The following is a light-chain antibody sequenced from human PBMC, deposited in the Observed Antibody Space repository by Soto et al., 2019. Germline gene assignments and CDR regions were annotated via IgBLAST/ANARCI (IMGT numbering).Light chain of an antibody. CDR2: DVS. Sequence: QSVLTQPASVSGSPGQSITISCTGTSGDVGGYNFVSWYQQYPGKVPKLIIYDVSNRPSGVSNRFSGSKSGNTASLTISRLQAEDEADYYCSSYTTSGTRVFGGGTKVTVL. J-gene: IGLJ2*01. CDR1: SGDVGGYNF. V-gene: IGLV2-14*01. CDR3: SSYTTSGTRV.